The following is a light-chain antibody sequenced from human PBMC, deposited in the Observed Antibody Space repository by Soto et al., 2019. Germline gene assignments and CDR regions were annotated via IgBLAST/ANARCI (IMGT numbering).Light chain of an antibody. CDR3: QQYYTTPYT. Sequence: DIVMTQSPDSLALSLGERATINCKSSQSVFYISNNKNYLAWYQQKPGQPPKLLIYWTSTRAFGVPDRFSGSGSGTDFSLTISSLQAEDVAVYYCQQYYTTPYTFGQGTKLEIK. CDR2: WTS. J-gene: IGKJ2*01. V-gene: IGKV4-1*01. CDR1: QSVFYISNNKNY.